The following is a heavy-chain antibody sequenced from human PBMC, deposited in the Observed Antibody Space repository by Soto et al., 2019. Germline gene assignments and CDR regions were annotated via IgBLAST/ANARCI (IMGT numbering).Heavy chain of an antibody. CDR3: ARGRRFSDWFDP. Sequence: PSETLSLTCTVSGGAINSYYWTWIRQPAGKGLEWIGRIYSSGSTKYNPSLQSRVTMSLDTSKNQLSLRLTSVTAADTAVYYCARGRRFSDWFDPWGQGTLVTVSS. V-gene: IGHV4-4*07. D-gene: IGHD3-3*01. CDR1: GGAINSYY. J-gene: IGHJ5*02. CDR2: IYSSGST.